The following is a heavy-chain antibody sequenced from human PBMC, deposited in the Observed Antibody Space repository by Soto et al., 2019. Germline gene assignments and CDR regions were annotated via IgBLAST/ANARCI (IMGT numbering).Heavy chain of an antibody. Sequence: GGSLRLSCATSGFILSDCAMNWVRQAPGKGLEWVSYISSSSSVIDYADSVKGRFTVSRDNARNSLYLQMNSLRAEDTAVYYCARDLSWGFNWYYYMDEMSKGTTDTVS. CDR3: ARDLSWGFNWYYYMDE. J-gene: IGHJ6*03. V-gene: IGHV3-48*01. CDR2: ISSSSSVI. CDR1: GFILSDCA. D-gene: IGHD3-9*01.